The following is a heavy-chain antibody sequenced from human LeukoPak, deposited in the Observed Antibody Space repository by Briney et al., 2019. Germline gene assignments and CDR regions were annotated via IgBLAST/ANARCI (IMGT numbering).Heavy chain of an antibody. J-gene: IGHJ4*02. D-gene: IGHD4-17*01. CDR2: INHSGST. V-gene: IGHV4-34*01. CDR1: GGSFSGYY. CDR3: ARFSGDYGTFDY. Sequence: SETLSLTCAVYGGSFSGYYWSWIRQPPGKGLEWIGEINHSGSTNYNPSLKSRVTISVDTSKNQFSLQLSSVTAADTAVYYCARFSGDYGTFDYWGLGTLVTVSS.